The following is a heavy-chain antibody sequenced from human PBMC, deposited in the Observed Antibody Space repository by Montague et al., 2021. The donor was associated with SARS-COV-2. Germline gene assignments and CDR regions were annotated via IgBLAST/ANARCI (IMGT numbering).Heavy chain of an antibody. CDR2: TYYRSMWKS. V-gene: IGHV6-1*01. J-gene: IGHJ4*02. CDR3: VRGIEAAGSYDY. CDR1: GDSVFSNRAT. D-gene: IGHD6-13*01. Sequence: CAISGDSVFSNRATWNWIRQPPSRGLEWLGRTYYRSMWKSDYARSVKSRIAINPDTSKNQFSLQLSSVTPEDTALYYCVRGIEAAGSYDYWGQGTLVTVSS.